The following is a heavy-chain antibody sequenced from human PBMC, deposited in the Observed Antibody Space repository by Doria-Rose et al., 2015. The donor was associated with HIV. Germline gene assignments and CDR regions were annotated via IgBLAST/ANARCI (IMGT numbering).Heavy chain of an antibody. CDR2: ISSTSAYI. CDR3: ATGVTLDY. V-gene: IGHV3-21*01. J-gene: IGHJ4*01. D-gene: IGHD3-10*01. CDR1: GFTFSSHR. Sequence: VQLQESGGGLVRPGGSLRLSCATSGFTFSSHRINWVCQAPGKGLEWVSSISSTSAYINYADSVRGRFTISRDNARNSLYLQMDSLRAEDTAIYYCATGVTLDYWGHGTLVTVPS.